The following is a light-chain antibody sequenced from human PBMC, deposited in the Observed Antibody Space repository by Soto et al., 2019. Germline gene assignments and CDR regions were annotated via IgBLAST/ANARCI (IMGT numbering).Light chain of an antibody. CDR1: QSISSW. J-gene: IGKJ1*01. CDR3: QQYSGYSRT. V-gene: IGKV1-5*03. CDR2: KAS. Sequence: DIQMTQSPSTLSASIGDRVTITCRASQSISSWLAWYQQKPGKAPKLLIYKASSLESGVPSRFSGSGSGTEFTLTISSLKPDDVATYYCQQYSGYSRTFGQGTKVEIK.